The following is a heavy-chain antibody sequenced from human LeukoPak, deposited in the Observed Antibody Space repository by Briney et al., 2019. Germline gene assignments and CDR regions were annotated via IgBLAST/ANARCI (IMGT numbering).Heavy chain of an antibody. CDR1: GFTFSSHW. CDR2: IKEDGSEK. D-gene: IGHD3-9*01. J-gene: IGHJ4*02. V-gene: IGHV3-7*01. Sequence: GGSLRLSCVVSGFTFSSHWMSWVRQAPGKGLEWVANIKEDGSEKYYVDSVKGRFTISRDNAKKSLFLQMDSLRAEDTAVYYCATHGYSELRYFDWSTNEWGQGTLVTVSS. CDR3: ATHGYSELRYFDWSTNE.